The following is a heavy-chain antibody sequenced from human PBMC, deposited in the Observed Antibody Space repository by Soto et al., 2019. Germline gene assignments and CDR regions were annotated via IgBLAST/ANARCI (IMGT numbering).Heavy chain of an antibody. V-gene: IGHV4-31*03. J-gene: IGHJ3*02. CDR2: IYSSGST. CDR1: GGSISSGDYS. D-gene: IGHD3-22*01. CDR3: VRDYDYDTSRNDAFDI. Sequence: QVQLQESGPGLVKPSQTLSLTCTVSGGSISSGDYSWSWIRHHPGKGLEWIGYIYSSGSTYYNPCLRSRVTISADTSKNQFSLRLSSVTAADTAVYYCVRDYDYDTSRNDAFDIWGQGTMVTVSS.